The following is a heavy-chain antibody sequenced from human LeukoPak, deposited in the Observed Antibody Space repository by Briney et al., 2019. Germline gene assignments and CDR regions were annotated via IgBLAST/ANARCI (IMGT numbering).Heavy chain of an antibody. CDR3: ARPRYSSLDAFDI. CDR2: IFPSDSDT. J-gene: IGHJ3*02. Sequence: GESLKISCEGSGYSFTSYWIAWVRQMPGLGLEWMRIIFPSDSDTRYSLSFEGQVTISVDTSISTAYLQWSSLKASDTAMYYCARPRYSSLDAFDIWGQGTMVTVSS. CDR1: GYSFTSYW. D-gene: IGHD6-13*01. V-gene: IGHV5-51*01.